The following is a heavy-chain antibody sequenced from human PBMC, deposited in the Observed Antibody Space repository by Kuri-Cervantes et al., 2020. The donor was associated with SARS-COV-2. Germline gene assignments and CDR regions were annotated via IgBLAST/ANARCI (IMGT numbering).Heavy chain of an antibody. CDR3: ARDPYYYDSSGYYWGDDAFDI. Sequence: SETLSLTCTVSGCSISSHYWSWIRQPPGKGLEWIGYIYYSGSTNYNTSLKNRVTISVETSKNQFSLKLSSLTTADKAVYYCARDPYYYDSSGYYWGDDAFDIWGQGTMVTVSS. CDR1: GCSISSHY. J-gene: IGHJ3*02. CDR2: IYYSGST. D-gene: IGHD3-22*01. V-gene: IGHV4-59*11.